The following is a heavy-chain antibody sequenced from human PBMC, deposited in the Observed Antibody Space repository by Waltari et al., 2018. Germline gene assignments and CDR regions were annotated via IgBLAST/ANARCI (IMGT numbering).Heavy chain of an antibody. CDR3: ARVRRQSGYENWFDP. Sequence: QVQLQQWGAGLLKPSETLSLTCAVYGGSFSGYYWSWIRQPPGKGLEWIGENNHSGSTNSNPSLKSRVTISVDTSKNQFSLKLSSVAAADTAVYYCARVRRQSGYENWFDPWGQGTLVTVSS. J-gene: IGHJ5*02. D-gene: IGHD5-12*01. CDR2: NNHSGST. CDR1: GGSFSGYY. V-gene: IGHV4-34*01.